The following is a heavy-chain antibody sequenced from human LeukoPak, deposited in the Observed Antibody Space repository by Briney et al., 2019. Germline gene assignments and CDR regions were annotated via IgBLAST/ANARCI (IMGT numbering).Heavy chain of an antibody. V-gene: IGHV1-24*01. Sequence: ASVKVSCKVSGYTLTELSMHWVRQAPGKGLEWMGGFDPEDGETIYAQKFQGRVTMTEDTSTDTAYMELSSLRSEDTAVYYCATEFSLVPAATQFDYWGQGTLVTVSS. D-gene: IGHD2-2*01. CDR1: GYTLTELS. CDR2: FDPEDGET. J-gene: IGHJ4*02. CDR3: ATEFSLVPAATQFDY.